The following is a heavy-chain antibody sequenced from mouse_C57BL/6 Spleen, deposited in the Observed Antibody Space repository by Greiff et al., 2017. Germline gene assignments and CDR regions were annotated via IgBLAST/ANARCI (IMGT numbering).Heavy chain of an antibody. CDR3: ARDGSYYFDY. D-gene: IGHD1-1*01. CDR1: GYAFSSYW. V-gene: IGHV1-80*01. CDR2: IYPGDGDT. Sequence: QVQLQQSGGELVKPGASVKISCKASGYAFSSYWMNWVKQRPGKGLEWVGQIYPGDGDTNYNGKFKGKATLTADKSSSTAYMQLSSLTSEDSAVYFCARDGSYYFDYWGQGTTLTVSS. J-gene: IGHJ2*01.